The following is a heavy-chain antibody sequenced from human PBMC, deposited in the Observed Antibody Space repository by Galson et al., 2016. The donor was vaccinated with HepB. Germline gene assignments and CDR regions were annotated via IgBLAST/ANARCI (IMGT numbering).Heavy chain of an antibody. V-gene: IGHV3-23*01. D-gene: IGHD3-10*01. Sequence: SLRLSCAASGFSFSIYAMSWVRHAPGKGLEWVSTIGGSGNSKYYADSVKGRFTISRDNSKNTVYLQMSSLRAEDTAVYYCAKNRGSEYKKYYMEVWGKGTTVTVSS. CDR1: GFSFSIYA. CDR3: AKNRGSEYKKYYMEV. CDR2: IGGSGNSK. J-gene: IGHJ6*03.